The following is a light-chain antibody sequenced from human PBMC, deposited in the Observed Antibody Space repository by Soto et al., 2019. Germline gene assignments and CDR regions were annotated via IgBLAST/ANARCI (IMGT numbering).Light chain of an antibody. Sequence: DIQMTQSPSSLSASVGDRVTITCRASQSIVTYLNWYLQKPGKAPKLLIYAASNLQSGVPSRVRGSGSGTDFTLTISSLQPEDFATYFCQQSDSTPPWTFGQGTKVDIK. J-gene: IGKJ1*01. CDR2: AAS. CDR1: QSIVTY. V-gene: IGKV1-39*01. CDR3: QQSDSTPPWT.